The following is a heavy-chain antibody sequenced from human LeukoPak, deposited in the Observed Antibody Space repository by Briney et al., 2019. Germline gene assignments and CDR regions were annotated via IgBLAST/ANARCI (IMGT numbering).Heavy chain of an antibody. J-gene: IGHJ3*02. V-gene: IGHV3-30*02. CDR1: GFTFSSYG. D-gene: IGHD5-12*01. Sequence: GGSLRLSCAASGFTFSSYGMHWVRQAPGKGLEWVAFIRYDGSNKYYADSVKGRFTISRDNSKNTLYLQMNSLRAEDTAVYYCARDRDSGQSAYDAFDIWGQGTMVTVSS. CDR2: IRYDGSNK. CDR3: ARDRDSGQSAYDAFDI.